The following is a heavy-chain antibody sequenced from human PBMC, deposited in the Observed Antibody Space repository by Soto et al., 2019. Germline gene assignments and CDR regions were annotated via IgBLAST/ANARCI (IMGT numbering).Heavy chain of an antibody. CDR1: GFTFSSYA. Sequence: GSLRLSCAASGFTFSSYAMSWVRHAPGKGLEWVSGISSGGATTVYADSVRGRLTISRDNSKSTLYLQMNSLRAEDTALYYCAKDRRAYSSSSDYWGQGTLVTVSS. V-gene: IGHV3-23*01. D-gene: IGHD6-6*01. J-gene: IGHJ4*02. CDR3: AKDRRAYSSSSDY. CDR2: ISSGGATT.